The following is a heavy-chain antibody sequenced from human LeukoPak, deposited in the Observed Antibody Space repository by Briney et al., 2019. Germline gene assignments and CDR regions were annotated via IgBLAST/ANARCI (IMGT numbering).Heavy chain of an antibody. CDR3: AREGYYGSGSPPSLYFDY. CDR1: GFTFRNYV. V-gene: IGHV3-30-3*01. Sequence: GSLGLSCAASGFTFRNYVIHWVRQAPGKGLEWVAVTSSDLNVKLYADSVKGRFTISRDNYRSTLYLQMNSLRPEDTAIYYCAREGYYGSGSPPSLYFDYWGQGTLVTVSS. CDR2: TSSDLNVK. J-gene: IGHJ4*02. D-gene: IGHD3-10*01.